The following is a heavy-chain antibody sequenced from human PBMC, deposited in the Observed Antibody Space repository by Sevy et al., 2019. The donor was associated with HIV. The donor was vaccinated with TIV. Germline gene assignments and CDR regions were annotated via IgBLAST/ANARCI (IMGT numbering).Heavy chain of an antibody. CDR2: ISGSGGST. Sequence: GSLRLSCAASGFTFSSYAMSWVRQAPGKGLEWVSAISGSGGSTYYADSVKGRFTISRDNSKNTLYLQMNSLRAEDTAVYYCAKSGPKYYYDSSGPARTWGQGTLVTVSS. V-gene: IGHV3-23*01. D-gene: IGHD3-22*01. CDR3: AKSGPKYYYDSSGPART. CDR1: GFTFSSYA. J-gene: IGHJ5*02.